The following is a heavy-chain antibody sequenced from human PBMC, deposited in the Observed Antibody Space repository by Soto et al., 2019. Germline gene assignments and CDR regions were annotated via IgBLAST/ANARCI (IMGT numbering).Heavy chain of an antibody. D-gene: IGHD3-22*01. Sequence: SETLSLTCAVYGGSFSGYYWSWIRQPPGKGLEWIGEINHSGSTNYNPSLKSRVTISVDTSKNQFSLRLSSVTAADTAVYYCARGRNKETYYYDSSGYHEVTDSFDPWGQGTLVTVSS. CDR3: ARGRNKETYYYDSSGYHEVTDSFDP. V-gene: IGHV4-34*01. CDR1: GGSFSGYY. CDR2: INHSGST. J-gene: IGHJ5*02.